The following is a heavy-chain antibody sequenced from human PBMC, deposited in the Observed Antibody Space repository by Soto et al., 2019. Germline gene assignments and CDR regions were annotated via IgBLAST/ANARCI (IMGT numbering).Heavy chain of an antibody. CDR2: ISSSTSYV. CDR3: ARDPSEGRVGNWFES. V-gene: IGHV3-21*06. D-gene: IGHD2-2*01. CDR1: GFTFSRYG. Sequence: GGSLRLACAASGFTFSRYGMNWLRQAPGKGLEWVASISSSTSYVYYADSVKGRFSTSRDNAKNILYLEMYALRTEDTAVYYCARDPSEGRVGNWFESWGQGTLVTVSS. J-gene: IGHJ5*01.